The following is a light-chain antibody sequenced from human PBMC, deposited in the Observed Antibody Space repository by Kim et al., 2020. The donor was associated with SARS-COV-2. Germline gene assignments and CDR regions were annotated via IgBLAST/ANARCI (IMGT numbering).Light chain of an antibody. J-gene: IGKJ1*01. Sequence: SAGDRATLSCRASQSVSSNLAWYQQKPGQAPRLLIYGASTRATGIPARFSGSGSGTEFTLTISSLQSEDFAVYYCQQYNNWPLWTFGQGTKVDIK. CDR3: QQYNNWPLWT. CDR1: QSVSSN. V-gene: IGKV3-15*01. CDR2: GAS.